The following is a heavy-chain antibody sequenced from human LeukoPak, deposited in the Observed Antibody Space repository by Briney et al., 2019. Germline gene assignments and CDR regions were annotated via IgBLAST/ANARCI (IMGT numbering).Heavy chain of an antibody. J-gene: IGHJ4*02. Sequence: AGGSLRLSCAASGFTFSGSAMHWVRQASGKGLEWVGRIRSKANSYATAYAASVKGRFTISRDDSKNTAYLQMNSLKTEDTAVYYCTRHGTAAGDLYYFDYWGQGTLVTVSS. CDR3: TRHGTAAGDLYYFDY. D-gene: IGHD6-13*01. CDR2: IRSKANSYAT. CDR1: GFTFSGSA. V-gene: IGHV3-73*01.